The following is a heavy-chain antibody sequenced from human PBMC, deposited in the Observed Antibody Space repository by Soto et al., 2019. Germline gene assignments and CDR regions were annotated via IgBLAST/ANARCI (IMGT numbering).Heavy chain of an antibody. J-gene: IGHJ5*02. Sequence: PSETLSLTCSVSGGSISSYYWSWIRQPPGKGLEWIGYIYYSGSTNYNPSLKSRVTISVDTSKNQFSLKLSSVTAADTAVYYCARHTLRKGWFDPWGQGTPVTVSS. V-gene: IGHV4-59*08. CDR3: ARHTLRKGWFDP. CDR2: IYYSGST. D-gene: IGHD3-16*01. CDR1: GGSISSYY.